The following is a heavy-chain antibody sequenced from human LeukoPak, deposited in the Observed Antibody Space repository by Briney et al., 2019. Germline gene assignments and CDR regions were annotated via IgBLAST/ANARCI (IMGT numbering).Heavy chain of an antibody. CDR1: GFPFSTYA. V-gene: IGHV3-23*01. CDR3: VRSLDY. J-gene: IGHJ4*02. CDR2: ITGSGGFT. Sequence: GGSLRLPCAASGFPFSTYAMNWVRQAPGKGLEWVSVITGSGGFTQYADSVKGRFTISRDNSKNTVYLQMDSLRVEDTALYYCVRSLDYWGQGTLVTVSS.